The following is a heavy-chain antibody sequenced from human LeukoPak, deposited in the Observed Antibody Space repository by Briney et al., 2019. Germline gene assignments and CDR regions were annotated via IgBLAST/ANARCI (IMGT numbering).Heavy chain of an antibody. J-gene: IGHJ4*02. Sequence: GGSLRLFCAASGFTFSNAWMSWVRQAPGKGLEWVGRIKSKTDGGTTDYAAPVKGRFTTSRDDSKSTLYLQMNSLKTEDTAVYYCTTEYGILWWGIFDYWGQGTLVTVSS. CDR3: TTEYGILWWGIFDY. CDR2: IKSKTDGGTT. D-gene: IGHD2-21*01. V-gene: IGHV3-15*01. CDR1: GFTFSNAW.